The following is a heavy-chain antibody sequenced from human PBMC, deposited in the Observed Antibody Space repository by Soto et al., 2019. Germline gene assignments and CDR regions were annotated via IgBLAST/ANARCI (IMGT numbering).Heavy chain of an antibody. J-gene: IGHJ6*03. CDR1: GFTFSSYW. CDR3: ARDGQQLLYYYYYYYMDV. CDR2: IKQGGSEK. Sequence: LRLSCAASGFTFSSYWMSWVRQAPGKGLEWVANIKQGGSEKYYVDSVKGRFTISRDNAKNSLYLQMNSLRAEDTAVYYCARDGQQLLYYYYYYYMDVWGKGTTVTVSS. V-gene: IGHV3-7*01. D-gene: IGHD6-13*01.